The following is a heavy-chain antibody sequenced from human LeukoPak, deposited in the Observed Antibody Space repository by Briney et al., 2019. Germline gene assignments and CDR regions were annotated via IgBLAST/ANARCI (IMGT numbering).Heavy chain of an antibody. J-gene: IGHJ6*02. CDR3: ARGAYPHYYAMDV. D-gene: IGHD2-2*02. Sequence: GGSLRLSCGASGFTVSSNYMSWVRQAPGKGLEWVSAMYSGGTTNYADSAKGRFPISRDNSKNTVDLQMSSLRDEDTAVYYCARGAYPHYYAMDVWGQGTTVTVSS. V-gene: IGHV3-53*01. CDR2: MYSGGTT. CDR1: GFTVSSNY.